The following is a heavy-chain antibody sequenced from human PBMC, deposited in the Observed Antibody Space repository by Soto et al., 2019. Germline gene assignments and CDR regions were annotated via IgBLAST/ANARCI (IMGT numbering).Heavy chain of an antibody. CDR1: GGSISSGGYH. J-gene: IGHJ4*02. CDR3: ARGVIH. D-gene: IGHD4-4*01. Sequence: QVQLQESGPGLVKPSQTLSLTCTVSGGSISSGGYHWSWIRQHPGKGLEWIGYIYYSGSTYYNPSLKSQVTISVDTYKNQFSLKLSSVTAADTAVYYGARGVIHLGQGTLVTVSS. CDR2: IYYSGST. V-gene: IGHV4-31*01.